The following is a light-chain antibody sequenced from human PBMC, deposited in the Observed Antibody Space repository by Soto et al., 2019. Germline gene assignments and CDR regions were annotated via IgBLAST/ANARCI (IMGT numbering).Light chain of an antibody. V-gene: IGKV1-5*03. CDR3: QHYNSYPCT. CDR2: KAS. Sequence: GDSVTITCRASQSISSWLGWYQQKPGKAPNLLIYKASHLESGVPSRFSGSVSGTEFTLTISSLQPGDFATYYCQHYNSYPCTLSQGTNMDIK. J-gene: IGKJ1*01. CDR1: QSISSW.